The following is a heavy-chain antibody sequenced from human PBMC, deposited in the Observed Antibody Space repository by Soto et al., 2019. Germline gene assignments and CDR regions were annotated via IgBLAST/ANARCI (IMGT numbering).Heavy chain of an antibody. CDR2: IIPIFGTV. V-gene: IGHV1-69*12. J-gene: IGHJ2*01. D-gene: IGHD5-12*01. CDR1: GGTFSSYA. CDR3: ARGNRRWRQLWYFDL. Sequence: QVQLVQSGAEVKKPGSSVKVSCKASGGTFSSYAISWVRQAPGQGLEWMGGIIPIFGTVNYAQKFQGRVTITADESTSTAYMELSSLRSEDTAVYYCARGNRRWRQLWYFDLWGRGTLVTVSS.